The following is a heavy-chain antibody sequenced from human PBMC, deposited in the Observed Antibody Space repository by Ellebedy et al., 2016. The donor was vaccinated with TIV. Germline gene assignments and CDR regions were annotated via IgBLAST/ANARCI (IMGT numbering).Heavy chain of an antibody. J-gene: IGHJ6*02. CDR1: GGSFSGYY. CDR3: ARQNKYYDILTGYSYGMDV. CDR2: INHSGNS. Sequence: SETLSLXXAVYGGSFSGYYWTWIRQPPGKGLEWIGEINHSGNSNYNPSLKSRVTISVDTSKNQFSLKLSSVTAADTAVYYCARQNKYYDILTGYSYGMDVWGQGTTVTVSS. V-gene: IGHV4-34*01. D-gene: IGHD3-9*01.